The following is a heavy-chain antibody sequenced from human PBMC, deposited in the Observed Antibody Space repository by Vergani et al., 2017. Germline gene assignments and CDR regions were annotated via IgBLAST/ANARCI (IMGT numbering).Heavy chain of an antibody. CDR3: ARALLRRARKSDYVVFDWFDP. CDR1: GGSISSYY. V-gene: IGHV4-59*01. CDR2: IYYSGST. D-gene: IGHD4-17*01. Sequence: QVQLQESGPGLVKPSETLSLTCTVSGGSISSYYWSWIRQPPGKGLEWIGYIYYSGSTNYNPSRQSRVTISVDTSKNQFSLKLSSVTAADTAVYYCARALLRRARKSDYVVFDWFDPWGQGTLVTVSS. J-gene: IGHJ5*02.